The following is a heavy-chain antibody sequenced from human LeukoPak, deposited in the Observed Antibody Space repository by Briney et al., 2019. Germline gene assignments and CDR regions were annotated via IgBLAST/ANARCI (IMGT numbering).Heavy chain of an antibody. CDR2: FDPEDGET. D-gene: IGHD4-11*01. CDR1: GYTLTELS. Sequence: GASVKVSCKVSGYTLTELSMHWVRQAPGKGLEWMGGFDPEDGETIYAQKFQGRVTMTEDTSTDTAYMELSSLRSEDTAAYYCARGSLGDYSNYYYFDYWGQGTLVTVSS. J-gene: IGHJ4*02. CDR3: ARGSLGDYSNYYYFDY. V-gene: IGHV1-24*01.